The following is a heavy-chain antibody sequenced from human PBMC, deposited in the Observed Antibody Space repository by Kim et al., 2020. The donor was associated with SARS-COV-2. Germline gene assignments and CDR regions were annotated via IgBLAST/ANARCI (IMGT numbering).Heavy chain of an antibody. Sequence: GGSLRLSCEASGFTFSDHYMSWIRQAPGKGLEWVSYISGSGSAIYYADSVKGRFTISRDNAKNSLYLQMNSLRADDTAVYYCTRDGRREMATIVYYWGQGTLVTVSS. CDR1: GFTFSDHY. CDR3: TRDGRREMATIVYY. CDR2: ISGSGSAI. J-gene: IGHJ4*02. V-gene: IGHV3-11*01. D-gene: IGHD2-21*01.